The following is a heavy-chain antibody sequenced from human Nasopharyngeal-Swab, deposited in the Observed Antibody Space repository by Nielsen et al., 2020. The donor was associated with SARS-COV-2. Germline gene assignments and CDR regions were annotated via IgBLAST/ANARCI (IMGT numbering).Heavy chain of an antibody. Sequence: ASVKVSCKASGYTFISYYIHWVRQAPGEGLEWMGVISTNGGGARYAQKFQGRVTMTSDASTSTVYMELSSLRSEDTAVYYCARGIGYHEFWCGYIDYWGQGTLVTVSS. CDR1: GYTFISYY. V-gene: IGHV1-46*01. CDR2: ISTNGGGA. J-gene: IGHJ4*02. CDR3: ARGIGYHEFWCGYIDY. D-gene: IGHD3-3*01.